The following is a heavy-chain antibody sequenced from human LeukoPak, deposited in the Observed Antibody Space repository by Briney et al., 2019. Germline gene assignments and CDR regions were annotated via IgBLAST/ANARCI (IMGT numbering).Heavy chain of an antibody. J-gene: IGHJ4*02. D-gene: IGHD5/OR15-5a*01. CDR1: GGSFSGYY. CDR2: INHSGST. CDR3: AREGPLRPLDY. V-gene: IGHV4-34*01. Sequence: PSETLSLTCAVYGGSFSGYYWSWIRQPPGKGLEWIGEINHSGSTNYNPSLKSRVTIPVDTSKNQFSLKLSSVTAADTAVYYCAREGPLRPLDYWGQGTLVTVSS.